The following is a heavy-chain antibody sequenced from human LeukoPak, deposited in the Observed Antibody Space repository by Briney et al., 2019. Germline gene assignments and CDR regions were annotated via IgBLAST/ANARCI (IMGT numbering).Heavy chain of an antibody. V-gene: IGHV3-23*01. Sequence: GGSLRLSCAASGFTVSSNYMNWVRQAPGKGLEWVSAISGSGGSTYYADSVKGRFTISRDNSKNTLYLQMNSLRAEDTAVYYCAKGDGGYYYDSSGYFKHLYYFDYWGQGTLVTVSS. CDR2: ISGSGGST. CDR1: GFTVSSNY. D-gene: IGHD3-22*01. J-gene: IGHJ4*02. CDR3: AKGDGGYYYDSSGYFKHLYYFDY.